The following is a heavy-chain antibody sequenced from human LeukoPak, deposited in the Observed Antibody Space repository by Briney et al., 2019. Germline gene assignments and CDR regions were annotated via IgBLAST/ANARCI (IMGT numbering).Heavy chain of an antibody. Sequence: GGSLRLSCAASGFTFSSYEMNWVRQAPGKGLEWVSYISSSGSTIYKADSVKGRFTISRDNAKNSLYLQLNSLRAEDTAVYYCARSSGYYYFDFDYWGQGTLVTVSS. D-gene: IGHD3-22*01. CDR2: ISSSGSTI. V-gene: IGHV3-48*03. J-gene: IGHJ4*02. CDR3: ARSSGYYYFDFDY. CDR1: GFTFSSYE.